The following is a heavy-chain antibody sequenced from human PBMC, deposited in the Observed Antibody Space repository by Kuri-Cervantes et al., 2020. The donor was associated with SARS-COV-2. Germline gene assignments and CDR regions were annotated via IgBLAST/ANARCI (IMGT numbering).Heavy chain of an antibody. Sequence: ASVKVSCKASGYTFTSYGISWVRQAPGQGLEWMGWISAYNGNTNYAQKLQGRVTMTTDTSTSTAYMELRSLRSEDTAVYYCATRHGYSSSWPSLGYYYGMDVWGQGTTVTVSS. CDR2: ISAYNGNT. CDR1: GYTFTSYG. V-gene: IGHV1-18*04. D-gene: IGHD6-13*01. J-gene: IGHJ6*02. CDR3: ATRHGYSSSWPSLGYYYGMDV.